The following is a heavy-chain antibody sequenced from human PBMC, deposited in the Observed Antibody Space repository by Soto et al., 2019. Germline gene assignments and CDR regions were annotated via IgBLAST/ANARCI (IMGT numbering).Heavy chain of an antibody. CDR2: ISGSGGST. Sequence: GGSLRLACAASGFTFSSYAMSWVRQAPGKGLEWVSAISGSGGSTYYADSVKGRFTISRDNSKNTLYLQMNSLRAEDTAVYYCAKDKGIWGDPVPFAYWGQGTLVTVSS. CDR3: AKDKGIWGDPVPFAY. V-gene: IGHV3-23*01. J-gene: IGHJ4*02. CDR1: GFTFSSYA. D-gene: IGHD2-21*02.